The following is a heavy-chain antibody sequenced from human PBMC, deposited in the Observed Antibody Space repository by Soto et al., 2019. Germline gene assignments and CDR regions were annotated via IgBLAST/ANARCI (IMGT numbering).Heavy chain of an antibody. V-gene: IGHV4-39*01. CDR2: IYYSGST. J-gene: IGHJ6*02. CDR1: GGSISSGSYY. CDR3: ARAGRGYCSGGSCYSGLHGMYC. D-gene: IGHD2-15*01. Sequence: SETLSLTCTGSGGSISSGSYYWGWIRQPPGKGLEWIGSIYYSGSTYYNPSLKSRVTISIDTSKNQFSLKLSSVTAADTAVYYCARAGRGYCSGGSCYSGLHGMYCCAQGTTVPVSS.